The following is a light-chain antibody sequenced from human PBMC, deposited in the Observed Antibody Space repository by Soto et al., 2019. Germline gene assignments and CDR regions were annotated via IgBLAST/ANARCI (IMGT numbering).Light chain of an antibody. J-gene: IGKJ2*01. Sequence: DIQLTQSPSFLSASVEARVTISCWASYDFSSSLAWYQPEPGKPPKPLIYDSSTLQTGVPSRFTGSGSGRKFTLTISGLEVGDFATYYCQQLSHYPYTFGQGTKLEI. CDR2: DSS. V-gene: IGKV1-9*01. CDR3: QQLSHYPYT. CDR1: YDFSSS.